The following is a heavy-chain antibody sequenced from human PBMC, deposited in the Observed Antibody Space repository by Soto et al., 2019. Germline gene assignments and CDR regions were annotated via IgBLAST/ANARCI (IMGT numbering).Heavy chain of an antibody. D-gene: IGHD6-19*01. Sequence: EVQLVESGGGLVQPGRSLRLSCGASGFSLGDYAMHWVRQAPGKGLEWVAHISWNSGSVDYADSVKGRFTVSRDNTKNSLYLQLNSLRPEDTAFYYCAADIYAAGTNTIDYWGQGTLLTVSS. CDR2: ISWNSGSV. J-gene: IGHJ4*02. CDR3: AADIYAAGTNTIDY. V-gene: IGHV3-9*01. CDR1: GFSLGDYA.